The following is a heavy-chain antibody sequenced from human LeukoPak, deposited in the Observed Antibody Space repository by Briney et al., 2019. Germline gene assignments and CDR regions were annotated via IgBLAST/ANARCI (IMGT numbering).Heavy chain of an antibody. D-gene: IGHD2-21*02. V-gene: IGHV4-61*01. CDR1: GDPISGYSNYK. CDR2: IYYHGST. Sequence: SETLSLTCTVSGDPISGYSNYKWSWIRQPPGKGLEWIGYIYYHGSTNYNPSLKSRVTISVDTSKNQFSLKLSFVTAADTAVYYCARSRYCGGDCWFDYWGQGTLVTVSS. J-gene: IGHJ4*02. CDR3: ARSRYCGGDCWFDY.